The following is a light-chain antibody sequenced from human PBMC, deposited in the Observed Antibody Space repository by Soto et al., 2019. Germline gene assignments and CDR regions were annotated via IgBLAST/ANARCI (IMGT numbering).Light chain of an antibody. CDR2: GAS. CDR1: QSVYSNY. CDR3: QQYYTSAFT. J-gene: IGKJ3*01. Sequence: EIVLTQSPGTLSLSPGERATLSCRASQSVYSNYLAWYQQKPGQTPRLLIYGASSRATGIPDRFSRSGSGTDFTLTIRRLETADFAVYYCQQYYTSAFTFGPGTKVDVK. V-gene: IGKV3-20*01.